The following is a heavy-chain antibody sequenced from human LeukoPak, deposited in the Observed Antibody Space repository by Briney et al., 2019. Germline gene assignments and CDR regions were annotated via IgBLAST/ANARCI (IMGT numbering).Heavy chain of an antibody. CDR3: AGGSGYLITS. CDR2: IKQDGSEK. Sequence: GGSLRLSCAASGFSFRSYWMNWVRQAPGKGLEWLAIIKQDGSEKHYKGSVEGRFTISRDNAKNSLHLQMNSLRAEDTAVYYCAGGSGYLITSWGQGTLVTVSS. J-gene: IGHJ5*02. CDR1: GFSFRSYW. D-gene: IGHD3-9*01. V-gene: IGHV3-7*01.